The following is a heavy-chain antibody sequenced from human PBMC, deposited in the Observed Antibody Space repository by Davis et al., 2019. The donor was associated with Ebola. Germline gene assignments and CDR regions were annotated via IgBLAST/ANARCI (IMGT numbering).Heavy chain of an antibody. Sequence: PGGSLRLSCAASGFTFSGSAMHWVRQASGKGLEWVGRIRSKANSYATAYAASVKGRFTISRDDSKNTAYLQMNSLRTEDTAVYYCTKVSITVGARYFDSWGQGILVTVSS. V-gene: IGHV3-73*01. CDR2: IRSKANSYAT. CDR1: GFTFSGSA. J-gene: IGHJ4*02. CDR3: TKVSITVGARYFDS. D-gene: IGHD4-11*01.